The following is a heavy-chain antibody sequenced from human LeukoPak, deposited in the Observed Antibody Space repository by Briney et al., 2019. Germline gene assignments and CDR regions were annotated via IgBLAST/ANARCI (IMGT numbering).Heavy chain of an antibody. CDR1: GFTFSSYA. J-gene: IGHJ4*02. D-gene: IGHD6-19*01. CDR2: ISGSGGST. CDR3: AKDYSSGWYLWDY. Sequence: GGSLGLSCAASGFTFSSYAMSWVRQAPGKGLEWVSVISGSGGSTYYADSVKGRFTISRDNSKNTLYLQMNSLRAEDTAVYYCAKDYSSGWYLWDYWGQGTLVTVSS. V-gene: IGHV3-23*01.